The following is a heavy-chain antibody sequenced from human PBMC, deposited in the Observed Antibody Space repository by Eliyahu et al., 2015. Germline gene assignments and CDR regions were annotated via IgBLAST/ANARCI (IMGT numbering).Heavy chain of an antibody. CDR2: INHSGST. Sequence: QVQLQQWGAGLLKPSETLSLTCAVYGGSFSGYYWSXIRQPPGKGXEWIGEINHSGSTNYXPSLKSRVTISVDTSKNQFSLKLSSVTAADTAVYYCARDSGGRGIRGYSWGDFDYWGQGTLVTVSS. CDR1: GGSFSGYY. J-gene: IGHJ4*02. D-gene: IGHD5-18*01. V-gene: IGHV4-34*01. CDR3: ARDSGGRGIRGYSWGDFDY.